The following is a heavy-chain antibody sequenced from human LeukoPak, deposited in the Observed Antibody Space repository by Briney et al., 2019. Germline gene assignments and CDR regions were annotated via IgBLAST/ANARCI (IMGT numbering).Heavy chain of an antibody. CDR1: GYSISSGYY. CDR2: IYYSGST. V-gene: IGHV4-38-2*02. D-gene: IGHD2-2*01. J-gene: IGHJ6*02. Sequence: SETLSLTCTVSGYSISSGYYWGWIRPPPGKGLEWIGTIYYSGSTYYNPSLKSRVTISVDTSKNQFSLKLSSVTAADTAVYYCASTAATTPSRYYYYGMDVWGQGTTVTVSS. CDR3: ASTAATTPSRYYYYGMDV.